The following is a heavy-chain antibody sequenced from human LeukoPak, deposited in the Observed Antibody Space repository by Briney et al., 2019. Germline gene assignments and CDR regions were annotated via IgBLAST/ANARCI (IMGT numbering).Heavy chain of an antibody. CDR2: IYYSGST. CDR3: ARVYDSSGYYYYYMDV. Sequence: SETLSLTCGVSGGAITNYYWNWIRQAPGKGLEWIGYIYYSGSTNYNPSLKSRVTISVDTSKNQFSLKLSSVTAADTAVYYCARVYDSSGYYYYYMDVWGKGTTVTVSS. CDR1: GGAITNYY. D-gene: IGHD3-22*01. V-gene: IGHV4-59*01. J-gene: IGHJ6*03.